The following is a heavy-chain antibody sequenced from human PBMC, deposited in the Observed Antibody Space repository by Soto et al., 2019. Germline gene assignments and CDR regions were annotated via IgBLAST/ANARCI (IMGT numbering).Heavy chain of an antibody. CDR3: ARADYYGSGSYYNLWGMDV. D-gene: IGHD3-10*01. CDR2: INQNSGGT. V-gene: IGHV1-2*04. Sequence: ASVKVSCKASGYTFTGYYMHWVRQAPGQGLEWMGWINQNSGGTNYAQKFQGWVTMTRDTSISTAYMELRRLRSDDTAVYYCARADYYGSGSYYNLWGMDVWGQGTTVTVSS. CDR1: GYTFTGYY. J-gene: IGHJ6*02.